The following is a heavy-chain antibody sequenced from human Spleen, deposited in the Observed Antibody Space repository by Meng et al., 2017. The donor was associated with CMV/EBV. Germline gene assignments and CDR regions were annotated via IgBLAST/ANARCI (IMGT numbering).Heavy chain of an antibody. Sequence: GSLRLSCAASGFTFSSYWMSWVRQAPGKGLEWIGYVYYSASTNYNPSLKSRVTISLDTSKNQFSLKLSSVTAADTAVYYCARGSRFLEWLSPDYWGQGTLVTVSS. CDR1: GFTFSSYW. J-gene: IGHJ4*02. D-gene: IGHD3-3*01. V-gene: IGHV4-59*01. CDR3: ARGSRFLEWLSPDY. CDR2: VYYSAST.